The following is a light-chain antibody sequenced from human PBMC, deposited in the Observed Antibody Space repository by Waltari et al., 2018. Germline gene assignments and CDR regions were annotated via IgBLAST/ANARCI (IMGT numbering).Light chain of an antibody. Sequence: EIVMTQSPLSLPVTPGEPASISCRPSQSLWHDSGNHHVDWYRQKPGKSPQLLIYLGSNRAPGVPDRFSGSASDTDFTLKISRVEAEDVGIYYCMQGLYTPWTFGQGTKVEIK. CDR3: MQGLYTPWT. V-gene: IGKV2-28*01. CDR1: QSLWHDSGNHH. J-gene: IGKJ1*01. CDR2: LGS.